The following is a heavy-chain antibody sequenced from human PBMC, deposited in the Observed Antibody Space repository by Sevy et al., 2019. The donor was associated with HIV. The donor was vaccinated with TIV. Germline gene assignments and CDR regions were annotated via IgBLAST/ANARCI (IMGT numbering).Heavy chain of an antibody. D-gene: IGHD2-2*01. CDR1: GGSISSSSYY. V-gene: IGHV4-39*01. J-gene: IGHJ3*02. CDR3: ARPGDRPVVVPAAVSPWGDHAFDI. Sequence: SETMSLTCTVSGGSISSSSYYWGWIRQPPGKGLEWIGSIYYSGSTYYNPSLKSRVTISVDTSKNQFSLKLSSVTAADTAVYDCARPGDRPVVVPAAVSPWGDHAFDIWGQGTMVTVSS. CDR2: IYYSGST.